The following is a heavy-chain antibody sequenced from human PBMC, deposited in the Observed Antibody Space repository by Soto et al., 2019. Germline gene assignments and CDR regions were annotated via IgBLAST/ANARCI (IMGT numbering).Heavy chain of an antibody. J-gene: IGHJ4*02. CDR1: GVSFSGYY. Sequence: PSETLSLTCAVYGVSFSGYYWSWIRQPPGKGLEWIGEINHSGSTNYNPSLKSRVTISIDTSKNQFSLKLSSVTAADTAVYYCARGWGRIFDYWGQGTLVTVSS. CDR3: ARGWGRIFDY. V-gene: IGHV4-34*01. CDR2: INHSGST. D-gene: IGHD7-27*01.